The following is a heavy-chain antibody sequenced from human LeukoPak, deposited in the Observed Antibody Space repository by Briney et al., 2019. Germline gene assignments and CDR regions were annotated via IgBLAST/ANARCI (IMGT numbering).Heavy chain of an antibody. V-gene: IGHV4-34*01. CDR1: GGSFSGYY. J-gene: IGHJ4*02. Sequence: SETLSLTCAVYGGSFSGYYWSWIRQPPGKGLEWIGEINHSGSTNYNPSLKSRVTMSVDTSKNQFSLKLSSVTAADTAVYYCARLGGNSGGRRYSYGGGDFDYWGQGTLVTVSS. D-gene: IGHD5-18*01. CDR3: ARLGGNSGGRRYSYGGGDFDY. CDR2: INHSGST.